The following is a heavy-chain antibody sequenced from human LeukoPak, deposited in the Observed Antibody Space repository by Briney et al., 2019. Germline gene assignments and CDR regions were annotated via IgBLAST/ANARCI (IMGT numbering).Heavy chain of an antibody. CDR1: GGSISSSRDY. CDR2: IYYSGST. CDR3: GRSAGFVHFDH. V-gene: IGHV4-39*07. J-gene: IGHJ4*02. Sequence: SETLSLTCTVSGGSISSSRDYWAWIRQPPGKGLEWIANIYYSGSTYYSPSLKSRVTISVDTSKNQFSLMVRSVTAADTAVYYCGRSAGFVHFDHWGQGTLVTVTS. D-gene: IGHD3-16*01.